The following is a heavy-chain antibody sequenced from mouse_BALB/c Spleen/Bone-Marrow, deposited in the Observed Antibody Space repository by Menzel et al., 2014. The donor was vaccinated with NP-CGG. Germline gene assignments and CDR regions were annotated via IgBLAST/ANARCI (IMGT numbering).Heavy chain of an antibody. CDR2: IYPGDGDT. Sequence: VMLVESGPELVKPGASVKISCKASGYAFSSSWMNWVKQRPGQGLEWIGRIYPGDGDTNYNGKFKGKATLTADKSSSTAYMQLSSLTSVDSAVYFCARHAYGNSYWNFDVWGAGTTVTVSS. CDR1: GYAFSSSW. J-gene: IGHJ1*01. V-gene: IGHV1-82*01. D-gene: IGHD2-1*01. CDR3: ARHAYGNSYWNFDV.